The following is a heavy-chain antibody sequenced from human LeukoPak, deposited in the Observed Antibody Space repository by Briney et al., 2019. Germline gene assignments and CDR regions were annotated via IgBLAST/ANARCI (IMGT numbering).Heavy chain of an antibody. CDR1: GYTFTSYY. CDR3: ARERTMVRGVIINPYYYYYGMDV. V-gene: IGHV1-46*01. D-gene: IGHD3-10*01. Sequence: ASVKVSCKASGYTFTSYYMHWVRQAPGQGLEWMGIINPSGGSTSYAQKFQGRVTMTRDTSTSTVYMEPSSLRSEDTAVYYCARERTMVRGVIINPYYYYYGMDVWGQGTTVTVSS. CDR2: INPSGGST. J-gene: IGHJ6*02.